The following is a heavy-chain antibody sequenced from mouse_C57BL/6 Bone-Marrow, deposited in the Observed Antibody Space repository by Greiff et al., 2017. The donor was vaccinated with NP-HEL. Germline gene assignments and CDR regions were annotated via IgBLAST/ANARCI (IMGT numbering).Heavy chain of an antibody. V-gene: IGHV1-55*01. CDR2: IYPGSGST. Sequence: QVQLQQPGAELVKPGASVKMSCKASGYTFTSYWITWVKQRPGQGLEWIGDIYPGSGSTNYNEKFKSKATLTVDTSSSTAYMQLSSLTSEHSAFYYCAREKLGLDYWGQGTTLTVSS. CDR1: GYTFTSYW. J-gene: IGHJ2*01. D-gene: IGHD4-1*01. CDR3: AREKLGLDY.